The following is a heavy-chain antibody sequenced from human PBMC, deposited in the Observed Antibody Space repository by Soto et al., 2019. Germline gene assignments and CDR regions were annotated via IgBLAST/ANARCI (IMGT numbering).Heavy chain of an antibody. CDR3: ARHFDVNTALDYYYFDL. CDR2: LYSSGRA. CDR1: GVSISAYY. V-gene: IGHV4-4*07. Sequence: QVQLQESGPGLVKTSETLSLTGTVSGVSISAYYWTWIRQPAGKGLEWIGHLYSSGRATYNPSLKNRVTMSVFRDHFSLTLKSVTAADTAVYYCARHFDVNTALDYYYFDLWGRGALVTVSS. D-gene: IGHD5-18*01. J-gene: IGHJ2*01.